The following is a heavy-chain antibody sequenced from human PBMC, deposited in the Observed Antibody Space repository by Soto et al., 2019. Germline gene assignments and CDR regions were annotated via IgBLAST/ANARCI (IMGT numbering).Heavy chain of an antibody. Sequence: QVHLVQSGAEVKKPGSSVKVSCKYSGGTFRTESINWVRQAPGQGLEWMGGILPFFGTADYAPRFQGRVTITADGVTTTADMELSSLTSQNTAVYFCSSGHAYCGNSEAIDVWGQGTKV. V-gene: IGHV1-69*13. CDR1: GGTFRTES. J-gene: IGHJ3*01. CDR3: SSGHAYCGNSEAIDV. CDR2: ILPFFGTA. D-gene: IGHD2-21*01.